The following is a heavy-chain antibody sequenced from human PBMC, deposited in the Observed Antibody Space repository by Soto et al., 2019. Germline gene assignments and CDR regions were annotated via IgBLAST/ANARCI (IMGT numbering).Heavy chain of an antibody. CDR3: AKDRMGYCSGGSCYFDY. J-gene: IGHJ4*02. Sequence: EVQLLESGGGLVQPGGSLRLSCAASGFTFSSYAMSWVRQAPGKGLEWVSAISGSGGSTYYAGSVKGRFTISRDNSKNTLYLQMNSVRAEDTAVYYCAKDRMGYCSGGSCYFDYWGQGTLVTVSS. CDR1: GFTFSSYA. CDR2: ISGSGGST. V-gene: IGHV3-23*01. D-gene: IGHD2-15*01.